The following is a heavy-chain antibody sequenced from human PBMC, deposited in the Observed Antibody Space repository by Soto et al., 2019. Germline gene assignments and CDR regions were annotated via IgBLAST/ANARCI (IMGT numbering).Heavy chain of an antibody. D-gene: IGHD3-10*01. CDR1: GGSISSGGYS. V-gene: IGHV4-30-2*01. CDR2: IYHSGST. J-gene: IGHJ6*02. CDR3: ARDAAPGSGMDV. Sequence: QLQLQESGSGLVKPSQTLSLTCAVSGGSISSGGYSWSWIRQPPGKGLEWIGYIYHSGSTYYHPSLKSRVTISVHRSKNQVSLKLSSVTAADTAVYYCARDAAPGSGMDVWGQGTTVTVSS.